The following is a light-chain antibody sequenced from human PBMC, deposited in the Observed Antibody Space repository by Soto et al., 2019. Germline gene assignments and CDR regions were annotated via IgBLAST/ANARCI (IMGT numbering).Light chain of an antibody. Sequence: DIPMTQSPSTLSASVGDTVTVTCRASQSVSGWLVWYQQKPGEAPKLLIYDASALPRGVPSRFSGSGSGTKFTLSTASLQPDDFATYYCQQYETFSGTFGPGTKVDI. J-gene: IGKJ1*01. CDR2: DAS. V-gene: IGKV1-5*01. CDR3: QQYETFSGT. CDR1: QSVSGW.